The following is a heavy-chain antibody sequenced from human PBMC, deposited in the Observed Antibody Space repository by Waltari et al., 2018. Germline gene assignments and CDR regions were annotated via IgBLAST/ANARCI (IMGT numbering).Heavy chain of an antibody. Sequence: EVHLVQSGGGLLQPGGSLQPLGGVPGFTFNNYWMTWVRQAPGKGLEWVANINQDGRDKNYVDSVEGRFTISRDNAQKSVYLQMNSLRAEDTAVYYCARDVPNGYFDYWGSGTLVTVSS. J-gene: IGHJ4*02. V-gene: IGHV3-7*01. CDR1: GFTFNNYW. D-gene: IGHD1-1*01. CDR2: INQDGRDK. CDR3: ARDVPNGYFDY.